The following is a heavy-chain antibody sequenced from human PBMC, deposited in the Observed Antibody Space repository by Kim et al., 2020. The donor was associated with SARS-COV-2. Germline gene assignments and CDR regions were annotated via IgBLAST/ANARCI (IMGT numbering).Heavy chain of an antibody. Sequence: NDTPSLKSRVTISVDTSKNQFSLKLSSVTAADTAVYYCARGAGTPNYFDYWGQGTLVTVSS. D-gene: IGHD6-13*01. V-gene: IGHV4-59*09. J-gene: IGHJ4*02. CDR3: ARGAGTPNYFDY.